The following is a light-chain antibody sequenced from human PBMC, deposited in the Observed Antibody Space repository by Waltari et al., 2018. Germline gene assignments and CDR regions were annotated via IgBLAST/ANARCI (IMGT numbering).Light chain of an antibody. V-gene: IGLV1-47*01. Sequence: QSVLTQPPSASGTPGQRVTLSCSGSRSNIGRNYVYWYQQVPGTAPKLLIYRNNQRPSGVPDRFSGSKSGTSASLAISGLRSEDEVDYYCAAWDDSLSGRVFGGGTKVTVL. CDR3: AAWDDSLSGRV. CDR2: RNN. J-gene: IGLJ3*02. CDR1: RSNIGRNY.